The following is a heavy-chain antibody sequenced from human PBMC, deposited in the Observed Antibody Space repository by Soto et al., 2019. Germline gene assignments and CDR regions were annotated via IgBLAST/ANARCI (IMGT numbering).Heavy chain of an antibody. V-gene: IGHV4-59*08. CDR1: GGSISSYY. CDR2: IYYSGST. CDR3: ARRHYTHVFDY. J-gene: IGHJ4*02. D-gene: IGHD4-4*01. Sequence: SETLSLTCTVSGGSISSYYWSWIRQPPGKGLEWIGYIYYSGSTNYNPSLKSRVTISVDTSKNQFSLKLSSVTAADTAVYYCARRHYTHVFDYWGQGTLVTVSS.